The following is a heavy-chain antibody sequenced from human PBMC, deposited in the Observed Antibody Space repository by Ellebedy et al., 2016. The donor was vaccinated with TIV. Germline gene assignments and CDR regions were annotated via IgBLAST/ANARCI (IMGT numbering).Heavy chain of an antibody. D-gene: IGHD1-26*01. J-gene: IGHJ6*02. CDR2: ISGSGGST. Sequence: GESLKISCAASGFTFSSYWMHWVRQAPGKGLEWVSAISGSGGSTYYADSVKGRFTISRDNSKNTLYLQMNSLRAEDTAVYYCARDRRVGSVYYYGMDVWGQGTTVTVSS. CDR3: ARDRRVGSVYYYGMDV. V-gene: IGHV3-23*01. CDR1: GFTFSSYW.